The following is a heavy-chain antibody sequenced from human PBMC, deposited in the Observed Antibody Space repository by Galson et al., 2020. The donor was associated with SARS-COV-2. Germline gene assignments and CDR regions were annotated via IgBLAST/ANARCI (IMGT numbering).Heavy chain of an antibody. J-gene: IGHJ4*02. CDR2: IKQDGSEK. D-gene: IGHD2-2*01. V-gene: IGHV3-7*01. Sequence: GESLKISCAASGFTFSSYWMSWVRQAPGKGLEWVANIKQDGSEKYYVDSVKGRFTISRDNAKNSLYLQMNSLRAEDTAVYYCARVARFVVVPAAMGFDYWGQGTLVTVSS. CDR3: ARVARFVVVPAAMGFDY. CDR1: GFTFSSYW.